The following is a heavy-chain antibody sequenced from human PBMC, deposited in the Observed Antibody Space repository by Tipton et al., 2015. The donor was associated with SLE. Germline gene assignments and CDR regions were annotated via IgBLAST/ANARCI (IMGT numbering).Heavy chain of an antibody. CDR3: ARATEIYYGSGIGAFDI. CDR1: GFTFSDYY. J-gene: IGHJ3*02. D-gene: IGHD3-10*01. Sequence: SLRLSCAASGFTFSDYYMSWIRQAPGKGLVWVSYISSSGSTIYYADSVKGRFTISRDNAKNSLYLQMNSLRAEDTAVYYCARATEIYYGSGIGAFDIWGQGTMVTVSS. CDR2: ISSSGSTI. V-gene: IGHV3-11*04.